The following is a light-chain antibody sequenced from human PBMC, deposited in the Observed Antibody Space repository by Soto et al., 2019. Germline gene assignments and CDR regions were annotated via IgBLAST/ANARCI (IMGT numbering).Light chain of an antibody. Sequence: IVMTQSPATLSVSPGERATLSCRASQSVSSNLAWYQQKPGQAPRPLIYGASTRATGIPARFSGSGSGTEFTLTISSLQSEDFAVHYCKPYNNWTRSWTLGQGIKMDI. CDR2: GAS. CDR3: KPYNNWTRSWT. J-gene: IGKJ1*01. CDR1: QSVSSN. V-gene: IGKV3-15*01.